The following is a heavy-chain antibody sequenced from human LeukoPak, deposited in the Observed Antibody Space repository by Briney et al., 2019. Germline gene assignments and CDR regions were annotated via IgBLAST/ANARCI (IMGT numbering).Heavy chain of an antibody. CDR1: GGSISNYF. CDR3: ARGYSGAFDS. V-gene: IGHV4-59*12. J-gene: IGHJ5*01. Sequence: SETLSLTCTVSGGSISNYFWSWIRQPPGQGLEWIASIYHSGSTYYNPSLKSRVTISVDRSKNQFSLKVRFVTTADTAVYYCARGYSGAFDSWGQGTLVTASS. CDR2: IYHSGST. D-gene: IGHD1-26*01.